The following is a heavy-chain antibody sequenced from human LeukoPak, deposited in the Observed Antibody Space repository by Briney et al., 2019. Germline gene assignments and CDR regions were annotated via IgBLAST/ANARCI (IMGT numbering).Heavy chain of an antibody. CDR1: GFTFSSYS. J-gene: IGHJ5*02. Sequence: GGSLRLSCAASGFTFSSYSMNWVRQAPGKGLEWVSSISSSSSYIYYAESVKGRFTISRDNAKNSLYLQMNSLRAEDTDVYYCARDQRRFSSSWYYHWGQGTLVTVSS. CDR3: ARDQRRFSSSWYYH. V-gene: IGHV3-21*01. CDR2: ISSSSSYI. D-gene: IGHD6-13*01.